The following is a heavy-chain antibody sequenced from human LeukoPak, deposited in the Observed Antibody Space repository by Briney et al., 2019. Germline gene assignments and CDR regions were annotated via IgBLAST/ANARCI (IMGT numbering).Heavy chain of an antibody. J-gene: IGHJ4*02. D-gene: IGHD3-9*01. V-gene: IGHV3-30*02. CDR2: IQSDGGNK. CDR1: GFTFRSYG. CDR3: ANGDDILTGYSFDY. Sequence: PGGSLRLSCTASGFTFRSYGMHWVRQAPGKGLEWLAFIQSDGGNKYYADSVKGRFTISRDNSKNTLYLQMNSLRAEDAAVYYCANGDDILTGYSFDYWGQGTLVTVSS.